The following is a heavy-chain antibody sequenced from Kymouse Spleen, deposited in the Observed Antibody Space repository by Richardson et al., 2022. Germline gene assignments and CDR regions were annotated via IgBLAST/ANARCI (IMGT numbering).Heavy chain of an antibody. CDR3: ARRGWNYGWFDP. V-gene: IGHV4-39*01. J-gene: IGHJ5*02. CDR1: GGSISSSSYY. Sequence: QLQLQESGPGLVKPSETLSLTCTVSGGSISSSSYYWGWIRQPPGKGLEWIGSIYYSGSTYYNPSLKSRVTISVDTSKNQFSLKLSSVTAADTAVYYCARRGWNYGWFDPWGQGTLVTVSS. D-gene: IGHD1-7*01. CDR2: IYYSGST.